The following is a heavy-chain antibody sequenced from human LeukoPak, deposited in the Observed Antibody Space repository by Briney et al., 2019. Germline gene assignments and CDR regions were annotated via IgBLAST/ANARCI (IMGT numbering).Heavy chain of an antibody. V-gene: IGHV3-15*01. CDR2: MKRKSGGGTT. D-gene: IGHD1-14*01. CDR3: TTELDVRPNHY. J-gene: IGHJ4*02. CDR1: GLTFSNAC. Sequence: PGGSLRLSCTASGLTFSNACMSWVRQAPGKGLEWVGRMKRKSGGGTTDYAALVKGIFTISRDDSKNTLYLQMTSLKSEDTAVYYCTTELDVRPNHYWGQGTLVTVSS.